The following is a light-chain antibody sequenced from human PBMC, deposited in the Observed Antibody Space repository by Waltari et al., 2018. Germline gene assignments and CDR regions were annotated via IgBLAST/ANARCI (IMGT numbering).Light chain of an antibody. J-gene: IGKJ1*01. CDR3: QHYVRLPAT. CDR1: QSVSRA. Sequence: EIVLTQSPGSLSSSPGDRVTLSCRASQSVSRALAWYQQKPGQAPRLLIFGASNRATGIPDRFSGSGSETDFSLTISRLGPEDFAVYYCQHYVRLPATFGRGTKVEIK. V-gene: IGKV3-20*01. CDR2: GAS.